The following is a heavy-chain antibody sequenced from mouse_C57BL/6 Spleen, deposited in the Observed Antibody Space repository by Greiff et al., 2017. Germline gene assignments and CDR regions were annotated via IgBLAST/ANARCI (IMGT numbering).Heavy chain of an antibody. CDR2: ISYDGSN. CDR1: GYSITSGYY. D-gene: IGHD1-1*02. V-gene: IGHV3-6*01. Sequence: VQLQQSGPGLVKPSQSLSLTCSVTGYSITSGYYWNWIRQFPGNKLEWMGYISYDGSNNYNPSLKNRISITRDTSKYQFFLKLNSVTTEDAATYYCAIYGGNTRRCFDVWGTGTTVTVSS. J-gene: IGHJ1*03. CDR3: AIYGGNTRRCFDV.